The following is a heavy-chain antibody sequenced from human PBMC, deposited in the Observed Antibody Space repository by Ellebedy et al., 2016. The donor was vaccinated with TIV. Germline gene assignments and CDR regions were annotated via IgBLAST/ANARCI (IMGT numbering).Heavy chain of an antibody. D-gene: IGHD6-19*01. J-gene: IGHJ4*02. Sequence: AASVKVSCKASGYTFTSYYMHWARQAPGQGLEWMGIINPSGGSTSYAQKLQGRVTMTTNPSTTTAYMELTSLRSDDTAMYYCARRLRLMYSSGSFDYWGQGTPVTVSS. CDR3: ARRLRLMYSSGSFDY. CDR1: GYTFTSYY. CDR2: INPSGGST. V-gene: IGHV1-46*04.